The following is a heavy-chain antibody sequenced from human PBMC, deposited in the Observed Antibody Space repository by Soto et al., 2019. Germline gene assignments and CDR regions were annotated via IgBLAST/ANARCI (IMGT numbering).Heavy chain of an antibody. V-gene: IGHV3-21*01. CDR2: ISSSSSYI. Sequence: GGSLRLSCAASGFTFRSYSMNWVRQAPGKGLEWVSSISSSSSYIYYADSVKGRFTISRDNAKNSLYLQMNSLRAEDTAVYYCARDAGEDITMVRGVKIPYAFDIWGQGTMVTVSS. D-gene: IGHD3-10*01. CDR3: ARDAGEDITMVRGVKIPYAFDI. J-gene: IGHJ3*02. CDR1: GFTFRSYS.